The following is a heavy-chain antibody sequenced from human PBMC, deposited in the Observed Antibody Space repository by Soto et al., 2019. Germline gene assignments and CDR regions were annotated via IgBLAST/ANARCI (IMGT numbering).Heavy chain of an antibody. D-gene: IGHD6-6*01. Sequence: EVQLAESGGGLAQPGGSLRLSCAASVLTLSGYAMDWVRQAPGKGLEYVSGISSNGVGTYYANSVQGRFTISRDNAKNTVYLQMGSLRPEDMAVYYCARRARPDFYYMDVWGKGTTVTVSS. V-gene: IGHV3-64*01. J-gene: IGHJ6*03. CDR3: ARRARPDFYYMDV. CDR1: VLTLSGYA. CDR2: ISSNGVGT.